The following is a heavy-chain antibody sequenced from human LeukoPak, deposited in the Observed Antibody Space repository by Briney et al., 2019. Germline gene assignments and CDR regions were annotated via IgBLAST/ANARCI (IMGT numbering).Heavy chain of an antibody. Sequence: GGSLRLSCAASGFTFSSYWMHWVRQVPGKGLVWVSRITSDGSDTIYADSVKGRFTISRDNAKSTLYLQMNSLRAEDTALYYCSRDRRTWFDPWGQGTLVTVSS. CDR1: GFTFSSYW. CDR2: ITSDGSDT. J-gene: IGHJ5*02. CDR3: SRDRRTWFDP. V-gene: IGHV3-74*01.